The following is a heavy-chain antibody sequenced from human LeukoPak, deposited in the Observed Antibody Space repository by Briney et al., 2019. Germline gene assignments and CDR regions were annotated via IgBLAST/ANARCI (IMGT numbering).Heavy chain of an antibody. CDR1: GGSFSGYY. J-gene: IGHJ2*01. D-gene: IGHD4-23*01. CDR3: ARGLRWKCWYFDL. CDR2: INHSGST. V-gene: IGHV4-34*01. Sequence: PSETLSLTCAVYGGSFSGYYCSWIRQPPGKGLEWIGEINHSGSTNFNPSLKSRVTISLDTSKNQFSLKLSSVTAADTAVYYCARGLRWKCWYFDLWGRGTLVTVSS.